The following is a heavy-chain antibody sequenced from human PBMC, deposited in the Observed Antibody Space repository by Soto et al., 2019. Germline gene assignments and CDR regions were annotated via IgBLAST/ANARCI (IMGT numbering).Heavy chain of an antibody. D-gene: IGHD3-9*01. CDR3: ARDPDFDHITFDI. CDR2: ISSSSSYI. Sequence: GGSLRLSCAASGFTFSSYSMNWVRQAPGKGLEWVSSISSSSSYIYYADSVKGRFTISRDNAKNSLYLQMNSLRAEDTAVYYCARDPDFDHITFDIWGQGTMVTVSS. V-gene: IGHV3-21*01. CDR1: GFTFSSYS. J-gene: IGHJ3*02.